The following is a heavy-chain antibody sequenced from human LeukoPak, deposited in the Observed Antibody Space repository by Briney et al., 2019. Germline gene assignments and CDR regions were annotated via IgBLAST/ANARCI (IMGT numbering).Heavy chain of an antibody. CDR2: INPNSGGT. Sequence: GASVKVSCKASEYTFTGYYMHWVRQAPGQGLEWMGWINPNSGGTNYAQKFQGRVTMTRDTSISTAYMELSRLRSDDTAVYYCARLDLNYDFWSGYFYDWFDPWGQGTLVTVSS. V-gene: IGHV1-2*02. D-gene: IGHD3-3*01. CDR1: EYTFTGYY. CDR3: ARLDLNYDFWSGYFYDWFDP. J-gene: IGHJ5*02.